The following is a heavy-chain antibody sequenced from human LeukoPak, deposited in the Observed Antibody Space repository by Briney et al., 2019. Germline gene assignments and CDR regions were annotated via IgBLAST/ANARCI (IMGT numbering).Heavy chain of an antibody. V-gene: IGHV3-23*01. Sequence: GGSLRLSCAASGFTFSTYAMTWVRQAPGKGLEWVSVISGSGGTTYYADSVKGRLTLSRDNSKNTVFLQMNSLRAEDTAVYYCAKSIGGVVVVAADYWGQGTLVTVSS. CDR2: ISGSGGTT. D-gene: IGHD2-15*01. CDR3: AKSIGGVVVVAADY. J-gene: IGHJ4*02. CDR1: GFTFSTYA.